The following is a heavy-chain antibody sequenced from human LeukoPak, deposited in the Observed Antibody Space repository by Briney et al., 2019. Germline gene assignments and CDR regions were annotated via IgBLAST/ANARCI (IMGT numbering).Heavy chain of an antibody. CDR3: ARDKGTSYLSSFDY. CDR1: GYTFTSYD. D-gene: IGHD6-6*01. Sequence: ASVKVSCKASGYTFTSYDINWVRQATGQGLEWMGWMIPNSGNTGYVQKFQGRVTMTTNTSISTAYMELSSLRSEDTAVYYCARDKGTSYLSSFDYWGQGTLVTVSS. CDR2: MIPNSGNT. J-gene: IGHJ4*02. V-gene: IGHV1-8*01.